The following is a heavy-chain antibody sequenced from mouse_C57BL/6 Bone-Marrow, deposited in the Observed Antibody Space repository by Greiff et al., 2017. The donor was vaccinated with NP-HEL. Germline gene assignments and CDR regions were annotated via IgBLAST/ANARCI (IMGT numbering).Heavy chain of an antibody. V-gene: IGHV1-55*01. CDR3: ARENYGNPGDY. Sequence: QVHVKQPGAELVKPGASVKMSCKASGYTFTSYWITWVKQRPGQGLEWIGDIYPGSGSTNYNEKFKSKATLTVDTSSSTAYMQLSSLTSEDSAVYYCARENYGNPGDYWGQGTTLTVSS. CDR1: GYTFTSYW. CDR2: IYPGSGST. D-gene: IGHD2-1*01. J-gene: IGHJ2*01.